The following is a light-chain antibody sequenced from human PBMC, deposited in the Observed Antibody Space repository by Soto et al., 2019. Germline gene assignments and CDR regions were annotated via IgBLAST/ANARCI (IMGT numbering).Light chain of an antibody. Sequence: EIVMTQSPAILSVSPGERATLSCRASQSISSNLAWYQLKPGQAPRLLIYGASTRATGIPARFSGSGSGTEFTLTISSLQSEDFAVYSCQQYNNWPRTFGQGTKVEIK. J-gene: IGKJ1*01. V-gene: IGKV3-15*01. CDR2: GAS. CDR1: QSISSN. CDR3: QQYNNWPRT.